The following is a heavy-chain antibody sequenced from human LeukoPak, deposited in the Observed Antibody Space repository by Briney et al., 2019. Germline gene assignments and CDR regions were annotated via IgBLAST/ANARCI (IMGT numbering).Heavy chain of an antibody. CDR3: ARAGIDILTGYSRYYFDY. CDR2: INPNSGGT. CDR1: GYTFTGYY. J-gene: IGHJ4*02. D-gene: IGHD3-9*01. V-gene: IGHV1-2*02. Sequence: ASVKVSRKASGYTFTGYYMHWVRQAPGQGLEWMGWINPNSGGTNYAQKFQGRVTMTRDTSISTAYMELSRLRSDDTAVYYCARAGIDILTGYSRYYFDYWGQGTLVTVSS.